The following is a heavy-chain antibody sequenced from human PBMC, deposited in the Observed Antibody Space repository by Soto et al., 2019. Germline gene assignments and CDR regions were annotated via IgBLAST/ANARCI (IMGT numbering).Heavy chain of an antibody. J-gene: IGHJ6*02. V-gene: IGHV1-2*04. CDR3: ARASVIAAACSYYYYGMDV. D-gene: IGHD6-13*01. Sequence: QVQLVQSGAEVKKPGASVKVSCKASGYTFTGYYMHWVRQAPGQGLEWMGWINPNSGGTNYAQKFQGWVTISSGTSGIPAHLELSRPGSDDTAVYYCARASVIAAACSYYYYGMDVWCQGTTVTVSS. CDR1: GYTFTGYY. CDR2: INPNSGGT.